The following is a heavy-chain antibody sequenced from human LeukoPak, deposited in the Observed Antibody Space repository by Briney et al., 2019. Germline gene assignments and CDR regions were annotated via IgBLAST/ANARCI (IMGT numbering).Heavy chain of an antibody. J-gene: IGHJ5*02. Sequence: PGGSLRLSCAASGFTFSSSVMSWVRQAPGKGLEWVANIKEDGSKENYEDSVKGRFTISRDNAKNSLYLQMSSLRAEDTAVYYCARAYSWGQGTRVTVSS. CDR1: GFTFSSSV. CDR2: IKEDGSKE. CDR3: ARAYS. V-gene: IGHV3-7*04. D-gene: IGHD2-21*01.